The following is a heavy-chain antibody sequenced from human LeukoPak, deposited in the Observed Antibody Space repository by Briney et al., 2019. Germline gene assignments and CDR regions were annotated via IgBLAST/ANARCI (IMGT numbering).Heavy chain of an antibody. D-gene: IGHD3-3*01. J-gene: IGHJ5*02. Sequence: SETLSLTCTVSGGSVSSGSYYWRWIRQPPGKGLEWIGYIYYSGSTNYNPSLKSRVTISVDTSKNQFSLKLSSVTAADTAVYYCARGYDFWSGYYNWFDPWGQGTLVTVSS. V-gene: IGHV4-61*01. CDR2: IYYSGST. CDR3: ARGYDFWSGYYNWFDP. CDR1: GGSVSSGSYY.